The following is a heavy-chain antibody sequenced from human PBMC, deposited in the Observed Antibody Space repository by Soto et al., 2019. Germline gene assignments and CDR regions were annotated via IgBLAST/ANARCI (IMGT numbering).Heavy chain of an antibody. D-gene: IGHD3-3*01. CDR3: AKNPNDFWSGYYYYYYYYMDV. Sequence: GGSLRLSCAASGFXFSSYAMSWVRQAPGKGLEWVSAISGSGGSTYYADSVKGRFTISRDNSKNTLYLQMNSLRAEDTAVYYCAKNPNDFWSGYYYYYYYYMDVWGKGTTVTVSS. CDR1: GFXFSSYA. J-gene: IGHJ6*03. CDR2: ISGSGGST. V-gene: IGHV3-23*01.